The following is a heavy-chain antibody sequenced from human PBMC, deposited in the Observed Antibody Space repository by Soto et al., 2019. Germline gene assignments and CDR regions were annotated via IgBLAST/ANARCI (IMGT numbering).Heavy chain of an antibody. Sequence: GASVKVSCKASGYTFTAYYIHWVRQAPGQGLEWMGWINPNSGGTNYAQNLQGWVTMTRDTSISTAYMELSRLRSHATAVYYCARNALLQYFDGLPVGAFDIWGKGTRVPVSS. V-gene: IGHV1-2*04. CDR2: INPNSGGT. CDR3: ARNALLQYFDGLPVGAFDI. J-gene: IGHJ3*02. CDR1: GYTFTAYY. D-gene: IGHD3-9*01.